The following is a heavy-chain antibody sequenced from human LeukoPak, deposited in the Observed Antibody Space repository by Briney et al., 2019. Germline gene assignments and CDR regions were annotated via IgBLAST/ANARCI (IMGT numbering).Heavy chain of an antibody. V-gene: IGHV3-23*01. J-gene: IGHJ4*02. D-gene: IGHD1-1*01. CDR3: AKNWNYADY. CDR2: ISGSGGRT. Sequence: GGSLRLSCAASGFAFSSYAMSWVRQAPGKGLEGVSAISGSGGRTYYADSVKGRFTISRDNSKNTLYLQMNSLRAEDTAVYYCAKNWNYADYWGQGTLVTVSS. CDR1: GFAFSSYA.